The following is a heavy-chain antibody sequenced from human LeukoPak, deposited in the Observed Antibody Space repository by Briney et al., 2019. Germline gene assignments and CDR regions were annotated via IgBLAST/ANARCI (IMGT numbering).Heavy chain of an antibody. CDR1: GYTLTELS. J-gene: IGHJ5*02. Sequence: GASVKVSCKVSGYTLTELSMHWVRQAPGKGLEWMGGFDPEDNETIYAQKFQGRVTMTEDTSTDTAYMELSSLRSEDTAVYYCATDTAAAGTSLRNWFDPWGQGTLVTVSS. CDR2: FDPEDNET. V-gene: IGHV1-24*01. D-gene: IGHD6-13*01. CDR3: ATDTAAAGTSLRNWFDP.